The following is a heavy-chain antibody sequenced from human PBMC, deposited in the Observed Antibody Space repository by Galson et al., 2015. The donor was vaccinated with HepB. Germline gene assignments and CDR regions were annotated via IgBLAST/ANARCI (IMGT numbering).Heavy chain of an antibody. J-gene: IGHJ6*02. CDR2: IIPIFGTA. CDR3: ARLGPVVVREGYYYYYYGMDV. CDR1: GGTFSSYA. D-gene: IGHD3-22*01. Sequence: SVKVSCKASGGTFSSYAISWVRQAPGQGLEWMGGIIPIFGTANYAQKFQGRVTITADESTSTAYMELSSLRSEDTAVYYCARLGPVVVREGYYYYYYGMDVWGQGTTVTVSS. V-gene: IGHV1-69*13.